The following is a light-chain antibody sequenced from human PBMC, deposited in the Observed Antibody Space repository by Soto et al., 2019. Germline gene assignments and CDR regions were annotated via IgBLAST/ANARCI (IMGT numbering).Light chain of an antibody. CDR2: VAF. CDR1: QSVSSSY. CDR3: QQYGSSPYT. Sequence: IVLTQSPGTLSLSPGERVTLSCRASQSVSSSYLAWYQQKPGQAPRLLIYVAFRRATGVPGRFSGSGSGTDFTLTISRLEPEDVAVYFCQQYGSSPYTFGQGTKLETK. V-gene: IGKV3-20*01. J-gene: IGKJ2*01.